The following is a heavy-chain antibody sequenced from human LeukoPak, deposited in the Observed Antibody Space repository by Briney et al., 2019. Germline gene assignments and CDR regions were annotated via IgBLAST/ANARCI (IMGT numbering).Heavy chain of an antibody. CDR2: IDERGTNA. J-gene: IGHJ4*02. Sequence: GGSLRLSCAASGFTFSNHWMHWVRHAPGKGLVWVSRIDERGTNAMYADSVKGRSSISKDNAKNTVNLQMNSLRADDTGVYYCIRDEALWRLDYWGQGTLVTVSS. CDR3: IRDEALWRLDY. CDR1: GFTFSNHW. D-gene: IGHD2-21*01. V-gene: IGHV3-74*03.